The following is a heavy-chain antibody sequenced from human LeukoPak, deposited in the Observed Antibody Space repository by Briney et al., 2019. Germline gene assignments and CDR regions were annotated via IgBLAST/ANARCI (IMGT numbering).Heavy chain of an antibody. D-gene: IGHD2-2*01. J-gene: IGHJ4*02. CDR2: IYHSGST. CDR1: GGSISSSNW. CDR3: ARRIVVVPAAPLDY. Sequence: PSGTLSLTCAVSGGSISSSNWWSWVRQPPGKGPEWIGEIYHSGSTNYNPSLKSRVTISVDKSKNQFSLKLSSVTAADTAVYYCARRIVVVPAAPLDYWGQGTLVTVSS. V-gene: IGHV4-4*02.